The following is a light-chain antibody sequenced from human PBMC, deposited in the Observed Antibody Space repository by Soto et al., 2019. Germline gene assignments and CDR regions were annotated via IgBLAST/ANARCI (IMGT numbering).Light chain of an antibody. CDR2: GVS. V-gene: IGKV3-20*01. Sequence: EIVLTQSPGTVSLSPGERATLSCRASQSVTSSYLAWYQQKPGQAPRLLIYGVSSRATGIPDRFSGSGAGTDFTLTISRLEPEDFAEYYCQQYGDSPLTFGGGTKVEIK. CDR3: QQYGDSPLT. CDR1: QSVTSSY. J-gene: IGKJ4*01.